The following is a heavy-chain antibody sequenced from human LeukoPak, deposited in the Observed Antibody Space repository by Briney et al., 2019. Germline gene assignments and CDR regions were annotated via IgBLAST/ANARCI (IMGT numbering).Heavy chain of an antibody. CDR1: GFTFSSYW. Sequence: PGGSLRLSCAASGFTFSSYWMSWVRQAPGKGLEWVSSISSSSSYIYYADSVKGRFTISRDNAKNSLYLQMNSLRAEDTAVYYCARDYSAWAAGTRIDYWGQGTLVTVSS. CDR2: ISSSSSYI. V-gene: IGHV3-21*01. CDR3: ARDYSAWAAGTRIDY. J-gene: IGHJ4*02. D-gene: IGHD6-13*01.